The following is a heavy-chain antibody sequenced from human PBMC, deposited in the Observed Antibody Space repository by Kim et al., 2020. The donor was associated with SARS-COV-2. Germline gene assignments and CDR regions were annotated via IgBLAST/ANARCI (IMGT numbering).Heavy chain of an antibody. CDR3: ARDGTYYYDISGYYNDAFDI. Sequence: GRFTNSRDNAKNSLYLQMSSLRAEDTAVYYCARDGTYYYDISGYYNDAFDIWGQGTMVTVSS. J-gene: IGHJ3*02. D-gene: IGHD3-22*01. V-gene: IGHV3-11*06.